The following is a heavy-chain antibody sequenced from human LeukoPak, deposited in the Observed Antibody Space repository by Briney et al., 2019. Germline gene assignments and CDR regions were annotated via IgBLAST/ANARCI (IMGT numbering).Heavy chain of an antibody. D-gene: IGHD6-13*01. Sequence: SVNVSCKASGGTFSSYAISWVRQAPGQGLEWMGGIIPIFGTANYAQKFQGRVTITADESTSTAYMELSSLRSEDTAVYYCASYNARYSSSWSLFDYWGQGTLVTVSS. J-gene: IGHJ4*02. CDR1: GGTFSSYA. CDR3: ASYNARYSSSWSLFDY. V-gene: IGHV1-69*13. CDR2: IIPIFGTA.